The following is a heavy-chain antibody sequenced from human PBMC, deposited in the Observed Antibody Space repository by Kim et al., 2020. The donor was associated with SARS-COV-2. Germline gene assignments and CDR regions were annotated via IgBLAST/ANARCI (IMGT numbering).Heavy chain of an antibody. V-gene: IGHV3-11*01. Sequence: SSIYYADSVRGRYTITRDNAKNSLYLQMISLWDEETTVYYSARAGNYFGNWGQETLVTVSS. CDR3: ARAGNYFGN. J-gene: IGHJ4*02. CDR2: SSI.